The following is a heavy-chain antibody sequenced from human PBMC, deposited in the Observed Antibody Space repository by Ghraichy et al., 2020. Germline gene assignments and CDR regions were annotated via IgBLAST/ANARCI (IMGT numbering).Heavy chain of an antibody. J-gene: IGHJ4*02. D-gene: IGHD6-13*01. V-gene: IGHV3-23*01. CDR1: GFTFSSYA. CDR3: AKCPYSSSWDHFDY. CDR2: IGGSGGTT. Sequence: GESLNISCAASGFTFSSYAMNWVRQAPGKGLEWVSAIGGSGGTTYYADSVKGRFTISRDNSKNTLYLQMNSLRAEDTAVYYCAKCPYSSSWDHFDYWGQGTLVTVSS.